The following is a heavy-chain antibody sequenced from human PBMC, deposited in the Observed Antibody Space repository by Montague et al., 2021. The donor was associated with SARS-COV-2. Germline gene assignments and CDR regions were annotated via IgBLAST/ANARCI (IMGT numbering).Heavy chain of an antibody. V-gene: IGHV4-59*01. J-gene: IGHJ4*02. CDR2: IYYSGNT. CDR1: GGSISTYY. Sequence: SETLSLTCTLSGGSISTYYWNWIRLPPGKGLELIGNIYYSGNTYYNSSLNSQATISVETSKNQFSLSLTSVTAADAAVYYCARGPFWRAAPDYWGQGILVTVSS. D-gene: IGHD3-3*01. CDR3: ARGPFWRAAPDY.